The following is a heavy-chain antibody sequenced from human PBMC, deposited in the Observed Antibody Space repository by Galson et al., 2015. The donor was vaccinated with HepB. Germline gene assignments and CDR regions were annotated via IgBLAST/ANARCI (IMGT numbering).Heavy chain of an antibody. D-gene: IGHD2-15*01. Sequence: SCKASGYTFSSYSITWVRQAPGQGLEWVGWISPYSRDTNYARKVQGRVTMTTDTSTNTAYMELRSLRSDDTAVYYCARGALVVVVNATQNNWFDPWGQGTPVTVSS. CDR1: GYTFSSYS. CDR2: ISPYSRDT. J-gene: IGHJ5*02. CDR3: ARGALVVVVNATQNNWFDP. V-gene: IGHV1-18*01.